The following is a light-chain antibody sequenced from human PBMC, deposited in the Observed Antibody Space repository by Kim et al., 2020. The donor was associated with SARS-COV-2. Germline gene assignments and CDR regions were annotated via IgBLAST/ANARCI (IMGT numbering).Light chain of an antibody. CDR1: SLRSYY. CDR3: NSRDSSGNPPVV. CDR2: GKN. V-gene: IGLV3-19*01. J-gene: IGLJ2*01. Sequence: SSELTQDPAAAGALGQTVRITCQGDSLRSYYASWYQQKPGQAPVLVIYGKNNRPSGIPDRFSGSSSGNTASLTITGAQAEDEADYYCNSRDSSGNPPVVFGGGTQLTVL.